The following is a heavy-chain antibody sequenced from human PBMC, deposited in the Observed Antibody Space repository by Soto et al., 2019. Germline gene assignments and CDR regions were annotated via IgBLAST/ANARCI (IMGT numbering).Heavy chain of an antibody. CDR3: ARELPPDL. D-gene: IGHD2-15*01. CDR2: LWSAGLT. Sequence: PGGSLRLSCAASGFTVSSKYMTWVRQAPGKGLEWVSILWSAGLTYYADSVEGRFTISRDNSKNTVYLQMNGLGVEDSGVYFCARELPPDLWGQGTLVTVSS. CDR1: GFTVSSKY. J-gene: IGHJ4*01. V-gene: IGHV3-53*01.